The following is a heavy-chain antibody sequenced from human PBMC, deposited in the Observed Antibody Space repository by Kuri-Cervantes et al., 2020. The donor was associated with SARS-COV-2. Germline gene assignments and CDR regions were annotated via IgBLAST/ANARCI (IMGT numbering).Heavy chain of an antibody. D-gene: IGHD5-12*01. CDR3: ARGDILATSAYFDY. Sequence: LTRTASGGSIRSYYWSWIRQPPGKGLEWIGYIYYSGSTNYNPSLKSRVTISVDTSKNQFSLKLSSVTAADTAVYYCARGDILATSAYFDYWGQGILVTVSS. CDR1: GGSIRSYY. CDR2: IYYSGST. J-gene: IGHJ4*02. V-gene: IGHV4-59*01.